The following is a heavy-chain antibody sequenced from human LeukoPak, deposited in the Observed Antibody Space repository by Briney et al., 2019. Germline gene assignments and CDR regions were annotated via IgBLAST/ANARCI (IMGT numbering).Heavy chain of an antibody. V-gene: IGHV6-1*01. CDR1: GDSVSSTSAG. CDR2: IYYRSMWYN. Sequence: SQTLSLTCAISGDSVSSTSAGWNWIRQSPSGGLEWLGRIYYRSMWYNDYATSVKTRITISPDTSKNQFSLLLNSVTHEDTAVYCGAGGGLVRGRSHWFDPWGQGTLVTVSS. CDR3: AGGGLVRGRSHWFDP. J-gene: IGHJ5*02. D-gene: IGHD3-10*01.